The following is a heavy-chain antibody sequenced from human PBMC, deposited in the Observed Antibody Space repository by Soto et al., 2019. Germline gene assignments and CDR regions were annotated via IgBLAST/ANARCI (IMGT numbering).Heavy chain of an antibody. J-gene: IGHJ4*02. V-gene: IGHV3-23*01. D-gene: IGHD2-21*02. CDR2: ISNSGRST. Sequence: GGSLRLSCAASVFTFSSYAMSWVRQAPVKGLEWVSSISNSGRSTYYADSVQGRFTISRDNSKNTLYLQMNSLRAEDTAVYYCANHRGFLVTQYFFDYWGQGTLVTVSS. CDR1: VFTFSSYA. CDR3: ANHRGFLVTQYFFDY.